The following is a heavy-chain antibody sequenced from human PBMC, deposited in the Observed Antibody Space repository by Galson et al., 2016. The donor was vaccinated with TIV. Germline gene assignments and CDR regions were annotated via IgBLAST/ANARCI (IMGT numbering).Heavy chain of an antibody. J-gene: IGHJ6*03. Sequence: SVKVSCKASGYTFTGYFMHWVRQAPGQGLEWMGWINPNSGGTNYAQKFQGRVTMTRDTSISTAYLQWSSLKAADTAMYYCASSSHSSSNRHYYSYYLDVWGIGTTVTVSS. CDR1: GYTFTGYF. V-gene: IGHV1-2*02. CDR2: INPNSGGT. CDR3: ASSSHSSSNRHYYSYYLDV. D-gene: IGHD6-13*01.